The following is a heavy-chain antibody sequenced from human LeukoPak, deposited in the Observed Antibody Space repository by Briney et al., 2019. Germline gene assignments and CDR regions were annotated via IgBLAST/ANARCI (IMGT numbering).Heavy chain of an antibody. CDR3: AKGRGTTVTSAANY. Sequence: GGSLRLSCAASGFTFSSYAMSWVRQAPGKGLEWVSRISGSDDKTHYADSVKDRFTISRDNSKNTLSLQMNSLRAEDTAVYYCAKGRGTTVTSAANYWGQGTLVTVSS. D-gene: IGHD4-17*01. J-gene: IGHJ4*02. V-gene: IGHV3-23*01. CDR2: ISGSDDKT. CDR1: GFTFSSYA.